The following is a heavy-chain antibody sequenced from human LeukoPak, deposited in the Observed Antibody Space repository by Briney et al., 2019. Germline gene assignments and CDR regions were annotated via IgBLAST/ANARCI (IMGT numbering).Heavy chain of an antibody. Sequence: AVKVCCKASLGTFSSYAISRGRHAPGQGLEWMGGIIPIFGTANYAQKSQSGVTITPDEFTSTAYMERSSLRSEDTAVYYCARDRGGGRAADYWYFDLWGRGTLVTVSS. D-gene: IGHD2-15*01. V-gene: IGHV1-69*13. CDR3: ARDRGGGRAADYWYFDL. J-gene: IGHJ2*01. CDR2: IIPIFGTA. CDR1: LGTFSSYA.